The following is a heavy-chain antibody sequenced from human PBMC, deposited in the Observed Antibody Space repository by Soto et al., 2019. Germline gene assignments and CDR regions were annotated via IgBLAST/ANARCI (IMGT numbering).Heavy chain of an antibody. J-gene: IGHJ6*02. Sequence: TGGSLRLSCAASGFTFSSYSMHWVRQAPGKGLEWVSSIGTRSDIYYAHSVKGRFTISRDNAKNSLSLQMNSMTAEDPAVYYCAREETAWPLAYGLDVWGQGTTVTVSS. CDR2: IGTRSDI. V-gene: IGHV3-21*01. CDR3: AREETAWPLAYGLDV. D-gene: IGHD2-21*02. CDR1: GFTFSSYS.